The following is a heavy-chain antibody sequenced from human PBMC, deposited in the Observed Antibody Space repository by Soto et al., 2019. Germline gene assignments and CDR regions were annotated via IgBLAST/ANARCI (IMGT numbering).Heavy chain of an antibody. D-gene: IGHD1-26*01. Sequence: SETLSLTCAVYGGSFSGYYWSWIRQPPGKGLEWIGEINHSGSTNYNPSLKSRVTISVDTSKNQFSLKLSSVTAADTAVYYCARHVLRENADYMDVWGKGTTVTVSS. CDR1: GGSFSGYY. V-gene: IGHV4-34*01. J-gene: IGHJ6*03. CDR3: ARHVLRENADYMDV. CDR2: INHSGST.